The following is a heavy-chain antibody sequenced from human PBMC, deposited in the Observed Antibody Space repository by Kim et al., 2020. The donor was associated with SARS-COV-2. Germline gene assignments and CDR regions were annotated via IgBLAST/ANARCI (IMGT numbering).Heavy chain of an antibody. CDR1: GFTFSSYG. CDR3: VKGDYDFWSGYSFYYYYG. J-gene: IGHJ6*01. V-gene: IGHV3-30*18. D-gene: IGHD3-3*01. Sequence: GGSLRLSCAASGFTFSSYGMHWVRQAPGKGLEWVAVISYDGSNKYYADSVKGRFTISRDNSKNTLYLQMNSLRAEDTAVYYCVKGDYDFWSGYSFYYYYG. CDR2: ISYDGSNK.